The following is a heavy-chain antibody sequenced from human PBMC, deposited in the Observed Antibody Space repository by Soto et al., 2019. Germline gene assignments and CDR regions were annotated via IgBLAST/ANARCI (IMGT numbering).Heavy chain of an antibody. CDR2: ISGSGGST. V-gene: IGHV3-23*01. Sequence: EVQLLESGGGFVQPGGSLRLSCAASGFTFSSYAMSWVRQAPGKGLEWVSAISGSGGSTYYADSVKGRFTISRDNSKNTLYLQMNSLRAEDTAVYYCAKHRAVTRQSDIDYWGQGTLVTVSS. CDR1: GFTFSSYA. D-gene: IGHD4-17*01. CDR3: AKHRAVTRQSDIDY. J-gene: IGHJ4*02.